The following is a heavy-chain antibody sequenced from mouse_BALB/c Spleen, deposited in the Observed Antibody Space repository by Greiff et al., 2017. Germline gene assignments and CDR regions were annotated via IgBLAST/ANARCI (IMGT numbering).Heavy chain of an antibody. V-gene: IGHV7-3*02. D-gene: IGHD1-1*01. CDR2: IRNKANGYTT. Sequence: EVNVVESGGGLVQPGGSLRLSCATSGFTFTDYYMSWVRQPPGKALEWLGFIRNKANGYTTEYSASVKGRFTISRDNSQSILYLQMNTLRAEDSATYYCARDTYYYGSSYAMDYWGQGTSVTVSS. J-gene: IGHJ4*01. CDR1: GFTFTDYY. CDR3: ARDTYYYGSSYAMDY.